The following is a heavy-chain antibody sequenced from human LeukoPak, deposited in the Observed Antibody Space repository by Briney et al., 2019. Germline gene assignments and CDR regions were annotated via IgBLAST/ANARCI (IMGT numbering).Heavy chain of an antibody. J-gene: IGHJ6*02. CDR3: ARDWTYYYGSGSYWGGENFGMDV. D-gene: IGHD3-10*01. V-gene: IGHV3-21*01. Sequence: PGGSLRLSCAASGFTFRSYSMSWVRQAPGKGLEWVSSISDDSNYIYYADSVEGRFTISRDNFKDTVYLQINSLRADDTAVYYCARDWTYYYGSGSYWGGENFGMDVWGQGTTVIVSS. CDR2: ISDDSNYI. CDR1: GFTFRSYS.